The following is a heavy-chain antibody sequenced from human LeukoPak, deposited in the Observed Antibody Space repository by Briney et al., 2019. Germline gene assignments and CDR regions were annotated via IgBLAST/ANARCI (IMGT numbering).Heavy chain of an antibody. Sequence: SETLSLTCAVYGGSFSGYYWSWIRQPPGKGLEWIGEINHSGSTNYNPSLKSRVTISVDTSKNQFSLKLSSVTAADTAVYYCARGLVSPRRPYSSSWYVRNYYYYYMDVWGKGTTVTVSS. V-gene: IGHV4-34*01. CDR1: GGSFSGYY. CDR2: INHSGST. CDR3: ARGLVSPRRPYSSSWYVRNYYYYYMDV. D-gene: IGHD6-13*01. J-gene: IGHJ6*03.